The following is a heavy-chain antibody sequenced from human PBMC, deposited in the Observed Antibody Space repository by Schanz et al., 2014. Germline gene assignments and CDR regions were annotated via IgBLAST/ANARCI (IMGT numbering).Heavy chain of an antibody. D-gene: IGHD5-12*01. J-gene: IGHJ4*02. Sequence: QVQLVQSGPAVKKPGASMKVSCLASGYSFTEYFLHWVRQAPGQGLEWMGWINPNSGETNYEQKFKGRVTLTSDTSISTVYMQLSSLTSDDTAIYYCARVTTGYDSWGQGTLVTVSS. CDR1: GYSFTEYF. CDR3: ARVTTGYDS. V-gene: IGHV1-2*02. CDR2: INPNSGET.